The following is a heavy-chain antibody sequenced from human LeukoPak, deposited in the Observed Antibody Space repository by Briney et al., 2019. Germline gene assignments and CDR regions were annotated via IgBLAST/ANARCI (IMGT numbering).Heavy chain of an antibody. V-gene: IGHV3-21*01. CDR1: GFTFSSYS. D-gene: IGHD3-16*02. CDR3: ARDHRGGYDYVWGSYHRRGWFDP. Sequence: GGSLRLSCAASGFTFSSYSMNWVRQAPGKGLEWVSSISSSSSYIYYADSVKGRFTISRDNAKNSLYLQMNSLRAEDTAVYYCARDHRGGYDYVWGSYHRRGWFDPWGQETLVTVSS. J-gene: IGHJ5*02. CDR2: ISSSSSYI.